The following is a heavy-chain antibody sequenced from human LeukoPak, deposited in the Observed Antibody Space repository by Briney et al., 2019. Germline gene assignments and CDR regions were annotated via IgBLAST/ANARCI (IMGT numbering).Heavy chain of an antibody. CDR1: GGSFSDYY. CDR3: ARVTIFGVVTDDAFDV. Sequence: SETLSLTCAVYGGSFSDYYYSWIRQPPGEGLEWIGEINHSGDTNYNPSLKGRVTLSVDTSKNQFSLKLSSVTAADTAVYYCARVTIFGVVTDDAFDVWGQGTMVTVSS. V-gene: IGHV4-34*01. J-gene: IGHJ3*01. CDR2: INHSGDT. D-gene: IGHD3-3*01.